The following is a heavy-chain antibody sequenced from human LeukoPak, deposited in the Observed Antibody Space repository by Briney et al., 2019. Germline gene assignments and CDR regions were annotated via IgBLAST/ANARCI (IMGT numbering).Heavy chain of an antibody. CDR2: ISAYNGNT. J-gene: IGHJ5*02. D-gene: IGHD6-13*01. CDR1: GYTFTSYG. Sequence: ASVTVSCKASGYTFTSYGISWVRQAPGQGLEWMGWISAYNGNTNYAQKLQGRVTMATDTSTSTAYMELRSLRSDDTAVYYCARDLRRVAAAGTWFDPWGQGTLVTVSS. CDR3: ARDLRRVAAAGTWFDP. V-gene: IGHV1-18*01.